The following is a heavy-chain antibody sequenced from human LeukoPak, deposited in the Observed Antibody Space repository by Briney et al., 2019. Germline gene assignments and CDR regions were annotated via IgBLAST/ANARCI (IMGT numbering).Heavy chain of an antibody. CDR2: ISGYNGNI. CDR1: GYTSTSYD. Sequence: GASVKVSCKASGYTSTSYDIHWVRQATGHGLEWMGWISGYNGNINYAQKFQGRVTMTTDTSTSTVYMELRSLRSDDTAVYYCARALSVQSGTYYLGGYWGQGTLVTVSS. V-gene: IGHV1-18*01. CDR3: ARALSVQSGTYYLGGY. J-gene: IGHJ4*02. D-gene: IGHD1-26*01.